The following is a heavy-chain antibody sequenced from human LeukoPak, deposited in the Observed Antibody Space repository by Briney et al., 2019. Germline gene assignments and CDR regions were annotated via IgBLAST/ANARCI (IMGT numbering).Heavy chain of an antibody. Sequence: GASVKISCKASGYNFIDFGMNSVRQAPGQGLEWRGWISTRTGDPMYAQDFTGRFVFSVDTSRTTAYLQITSLKADDTAVYYCARAGSAMVDNWGQGTLVTVSS. J-gene: IGHJ4*02. D-gene: IGHD5-18*01. CDR3: ARAGSAMVDN. V-gene: IGHV7-4-1*02. CDR1: GYNFIDFG. CDR2: ISTRTGDP.